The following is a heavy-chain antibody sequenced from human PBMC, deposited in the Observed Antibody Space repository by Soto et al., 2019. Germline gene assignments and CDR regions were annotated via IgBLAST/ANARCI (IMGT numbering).Heavy chain of an antibody. D-gene: IGHD6-13*01. CDR2: IYYSGST. V-gene: IGHV4-39*01. J-gene: IGHJ4*02. Sequence: SETLSLTCTVSGGSISSSSYYWGWIRQPPGKGLEWIGSIYYSGSTYYNPSLKSRVTISVDTSKNQFSLKLSPVTAADTAVYYCARPPYSSSWYGFDYWGQGTLVTVSS. CDR1: GGSISSSSYY. CDR3: ARPPYSSSWYGFDY.